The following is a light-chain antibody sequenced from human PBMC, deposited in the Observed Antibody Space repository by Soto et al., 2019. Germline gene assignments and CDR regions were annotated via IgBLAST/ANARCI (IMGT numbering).Light chain of an antibody. CDR3: RQEYRPLLA. J-gene: IGKJ4*01. Sequence: DIQMTQSPSSLSASIGDTVTITCRASQSIASFLNWLQLKPGKAPKLLISDTATLQSGVPSRFSGGGSGTEVSLTISSLQPEDCALYFCRQEYRPLLAVGAGTRGESK. CDR2: DTA. CDR1: QSIASF. V-gene: IGKV1-39*01.